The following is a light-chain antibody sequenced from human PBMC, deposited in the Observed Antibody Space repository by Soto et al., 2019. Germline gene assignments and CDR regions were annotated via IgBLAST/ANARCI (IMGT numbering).Light chain of an antibody. CDR2: DVT. J-gene: IGLJ1*01. CDR3: SSYTTSSTYV. CDR1: SSDVGAYNY. Sequence: QSALTQPASVSGSPGQSVTISCTGTSSDVGAYNYVSWYQQHPGKAPKLMIYDVTNRPSGVSHRFSGSKSGYTASLTISGLQEEDDADYYSSSYTTSSTYVFGTGTKLTVL. V-gene: IGLV2-14*01.